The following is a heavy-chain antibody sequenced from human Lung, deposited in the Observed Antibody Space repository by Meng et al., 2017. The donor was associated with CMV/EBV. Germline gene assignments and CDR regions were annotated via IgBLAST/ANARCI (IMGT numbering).Heavy chain of an antibody. CDR3: TRDIRSRYFDL. J-gene: IGHJ2*01. CDR2: MWYDGSKQ. V-gene: IGHV3-33*01. D-gene: IGHD6-13*01. Sequence: SXKIPCIASGFIFRDYGMHWVRQAPGKGLEWVAVMWYDGSKQYYADSVKGRFTVSRDNSKNTLSLQMNSLRAEDTAVYYCTRDIRSRYFDLWGRGTLVTVSS. CDR1: GFIFRDYG.